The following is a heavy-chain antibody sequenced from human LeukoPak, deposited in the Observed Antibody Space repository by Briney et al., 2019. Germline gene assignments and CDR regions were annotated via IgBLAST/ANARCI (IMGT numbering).Heavy chain of an antibody. Sequence: SEALSLTCTVSGGSLNSGTYYWGWIRQPPGKGLEWIGSIYYTGTTYYNPSLKSRVTISVDTSKNQFSLKLSSVTAADTAVYYCARRFPASSHWDFDHWGQGTLVTVSS. CDR1: GGSLNSGTYY. D-gene: IGHD6-13*01. CDR3: ARRFPASSHWDFDH. V-gene: IGHV4-39*01. CDR2: IYYTGTT. J-gene: IGHJ4*02.